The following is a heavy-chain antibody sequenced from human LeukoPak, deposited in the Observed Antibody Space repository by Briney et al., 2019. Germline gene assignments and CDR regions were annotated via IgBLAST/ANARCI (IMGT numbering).Heavy chain of an antibody. CDR2: IYSGGST. CDR1: GFTVSSNY. Sequence: GGSLRLSCAASGFTVSSNYMSWVRQAPGKGLEWVSVIYSGGSTYYADSVKGRFTISRDHSKNTLYLQMNSLRAEDTAVYYCARDQGGDYGDYGYYYYYMDVWGKGTTVTVSS. V-gene: IGHV3-66*01. J-gene: IGHJ6*03. D-gene: IGHD4-17*01. CDR3: ARDQGGDYGDYGYYYYYMDV.